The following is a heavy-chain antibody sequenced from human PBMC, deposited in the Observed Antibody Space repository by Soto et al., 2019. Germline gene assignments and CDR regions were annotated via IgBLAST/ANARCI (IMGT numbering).Heavy chain of an antibody. CDR1: GFTFRSYD. CDR2: ISFDGVKK. V-gene: IGHV3-30*18. D-gene: IGHD6-13*01. CDR3: AKPIVAAGYYGMDV. Sequence: PGGSLRLSCAASGFTFRSYDMHWVRQAPGKGLEWMGVISFDGVKKYYADSVKGRFTISRDSSKNKLYLQMNSLRAEDTAVYYCAKPIVAAGYYGMDVWGQGTTVTVS. J-gene: IGHJ6*02.